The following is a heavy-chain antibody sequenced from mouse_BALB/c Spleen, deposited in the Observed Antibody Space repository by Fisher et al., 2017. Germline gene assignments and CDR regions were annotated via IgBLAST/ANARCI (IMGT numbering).Heavy chain of an antibody. J-gene: IGHJ4*01. CDR3: ARKPVWSPYAMDY. V-gene: IGHV1-18*01. Sequence: KFKGKATLTADKSSSTAYMELRSLTSEDTAVYYCARKPVWSPYAMDYWGQGTSVTVSS. D-gene: IGHD2-10*02.